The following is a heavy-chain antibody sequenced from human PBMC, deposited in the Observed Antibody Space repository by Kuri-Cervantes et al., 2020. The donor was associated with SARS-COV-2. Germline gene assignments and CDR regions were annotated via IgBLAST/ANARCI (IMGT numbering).Heavy chain of an antibody. J-gene: IGHJ5*02. CDR1: GGSTSSQSYY. CDR3: ARDRGAYCSSTSCYFGWFDP. Sequence: SETLSLTCTVSGGSTSSQSYYWGWIRQPPGKGLEWIGSVYYSGTTYYNPSLKSRVTISLDTSKNQLSLNLNSVTAADTAVYYCARDRGAYCSSTSCYFGWFDPWGQGTLVTVSS. V-gene: IGHV4-39*02. D-gene: IGHD2-2*01. CDR2: VYYSGTT.